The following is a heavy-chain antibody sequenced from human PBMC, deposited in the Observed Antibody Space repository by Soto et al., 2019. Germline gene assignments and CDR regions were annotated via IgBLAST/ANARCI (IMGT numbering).Heavy chain of an antibody. V-gene: IGHV1-2*02. CDR3: AKVSSGATFDSYYYYYGMDV. Sequence: ASVKVSCKASGYTFTGYYMHWVRQAPGPGLEWMGWINPNSGGTNYAQKFQGRVTMTRDTSISTAYMELSRLKSDDTAVYYCAKVSSGATFDSYYYYYGMDVWGQGTTVTVSS. CDR1: GYTFTGYY. J-gene: IGHJ6*02. D-gene: IGHD3-16*01. CDR2: INPNSGGT.